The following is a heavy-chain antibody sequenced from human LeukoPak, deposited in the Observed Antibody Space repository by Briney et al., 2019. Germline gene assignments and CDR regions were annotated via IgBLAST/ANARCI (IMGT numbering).Heavy chain of an antibody. CDR3: ARRSGATYYDFWSGPNWFDP. CDR2: INHSGST. D-gene: IGHD3-3*01. J-gene: IGHJ5*02. Sequence: SETLSLTCAVYGGSFSGYYWSWIRQPPGKGLEWIGEINHSGSTNYNPSLKSRVTISVDTSKNQFSLKLSSVTAADTAVYYCARRSGATYYDFWSGPNWFDPWGQGTLVTVSS. V-gene: IGHV4-34*01. CDR1: GGSFSGYY.